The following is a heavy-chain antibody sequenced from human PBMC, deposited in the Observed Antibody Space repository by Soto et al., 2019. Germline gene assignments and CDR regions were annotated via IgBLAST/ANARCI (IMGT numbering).Heavy chain of an antibody. CDR3: ARGQATVIATPHYHFDL. Sequence: GGSLRLSCAASGFPLGDYWMSWVRQSPGKGLKWVANINHDGSEKYFVDSVKGRFTLSRDNAENSLILDLNTLRAEDTAVYFCARGQATVIATPHYHFDLWGRGTLVTVSS. V-gene: IGHV3-7*03. CDR1: GFPLGDYW. D-gene: IGHD1-26*01. J-gene: IGHJ2*01. CDR2: INHDGSEK.